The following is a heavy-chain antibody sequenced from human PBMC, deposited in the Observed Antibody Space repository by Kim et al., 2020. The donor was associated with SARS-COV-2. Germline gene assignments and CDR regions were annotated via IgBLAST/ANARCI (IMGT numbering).Heavy chain of an antibody. CDR2: ISGSGGST. CDR3: AKDLSGGFGELLSSFDY. J-gene: IGHJ4*02. D-gene: IGHD3-10*01. Sequence: GGSLRLSCAASGFTFSSYAMSWVRQAPGKGLEWVSAISGSGGSTYYADSVKGRFTISRDNSKNTLYLQMNSLRAEDTAVYYCAKDLSGGFGELLSSFDYWGQGTLVTVSS. V-gene: IGHV3-23*01. CDR1: GFTFSSYA.